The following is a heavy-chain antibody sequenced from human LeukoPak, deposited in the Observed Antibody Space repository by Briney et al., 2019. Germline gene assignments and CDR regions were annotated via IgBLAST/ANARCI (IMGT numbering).Heavy chain of an antibody. Sequence: ASVKVPCKASGYTFTSYGISWVRQAPGQGLEWMGWISAYNGNTNYAQKLQGRVTMTTDTSTSTAYMELRSLRSDDTAVYYCARGSDYYDFWSGLYYYGMDVWGQGTTVTVSS. D-gene: IGHD3-3*01. CDR1: GYTFTSYG. CDR2: ISAYNGNT. V-gene: IGHV1-18*01. CDR3: ARGSDYYDFWSGLYYYGMDV. J-gene: IGHJ6*02.